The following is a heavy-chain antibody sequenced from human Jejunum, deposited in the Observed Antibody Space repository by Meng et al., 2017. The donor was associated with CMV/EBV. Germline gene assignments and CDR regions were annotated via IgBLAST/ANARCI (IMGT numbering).Heavy chain of an antibody. CDR1: SGYS. V-gene: IGHV4-34*01. CDR3: TTRARVVVAATPSFIWFDP. D-gene: IGHD2-15*01. J-gene: IGHJ5*02. CDR2: IKHSGST. Sequence: SGYSCSGIRQPRGKGLEGNGEIKHSGSTNYNPSLKSRVTISVETSKTQFSLKLSSVTAADTAVYYCTTRARVVVAATPSFIWFDPWGQGTLVTVSS.